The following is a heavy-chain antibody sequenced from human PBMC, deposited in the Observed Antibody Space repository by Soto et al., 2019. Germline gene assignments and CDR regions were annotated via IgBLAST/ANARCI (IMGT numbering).Heavy chain of an antibody. Sequence: GSLRLSCAASGFTFSNYAINWVRQSPGKGLEWVSVISGSVGSTYYADSVKCRFTITRDNSKNTLYLQMNSLRAEDTAVYYCAKAGGAAGTVDYFDYWGQGTLVTVSS. J-gene: IGHJ4*02. CDR1: GFTFSNYA. CDR2: ISGSVGST. CDR3: AKAGGAAGTVDYFDY. V-gene: IGHV3-23*01. D-gene: IGHD6-13*01.